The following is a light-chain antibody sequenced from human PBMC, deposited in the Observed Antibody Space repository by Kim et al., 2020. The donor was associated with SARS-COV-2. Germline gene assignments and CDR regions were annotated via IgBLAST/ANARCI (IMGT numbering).Light chain of an antibody. CDR3: QKYNSAPWT. V-gene: IGKV1-27*01. CDR2: AAS. J-gene: IGKJ1*01. CDR1: QDIANA. Sequence: ASVGDRVTITCRASQDIANALAWYQQKPGKVPKVLIYAASTLQSGVPSRFSGSGSGTEFTLTIGSLQTEDAATYYCQKYNSAPWTFGPGTKLDIK.